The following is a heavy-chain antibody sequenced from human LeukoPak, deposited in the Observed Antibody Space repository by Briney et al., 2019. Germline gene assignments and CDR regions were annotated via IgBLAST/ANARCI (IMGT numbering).Heavy chain of an antibody. CDR3: ARVRYFDWLDYGMDV. CDR2: IYYSGST. CDR1: GGSVSRGGYY. Sequence: PSETLSLTCTVSGGSVSRGGYYWSWIRQHPGKGLEWIGYIYYSGSTYYNPSLKSRVTISVDTSKNQFSLKLSSVTAADTAVYYCARVRYFDWLDYGMDVWGQGTTVTVSS. D-gene: IGHD3-9*01. J-gene: IGHJ6*02. V-gene: IGHV4-31*03.